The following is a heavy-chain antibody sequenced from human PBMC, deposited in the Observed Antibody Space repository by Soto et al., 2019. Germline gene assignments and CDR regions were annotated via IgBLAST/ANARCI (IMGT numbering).Heavy chain of an antibody. D-gene: IGHD1-26*01. CDR1: GGSISSYY. J-gene: IGHJ3*02. CDR2: ISYSGST. CDR3: AREGESGSYYLQAFDI. V-gene: IGHV4-59*01. Sequence: TLSLTCTVSGGSISSYYWSWIRQPPGKGLEWIGYISYSGSTNYNPSLKSRVTISVDMSKNQFSLKLSAVTAADTAVYYCAREGESGSYYLQAFDIWGQGTMVTVSS.